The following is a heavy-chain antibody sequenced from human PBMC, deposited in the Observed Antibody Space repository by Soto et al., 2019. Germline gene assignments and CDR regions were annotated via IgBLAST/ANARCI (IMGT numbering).Heavy chain of an antibody. Sequence: QPVQAGAGVEKAGGSSKGSRKASGFTLTGYYIHLVRQAPWQGLEWMGWVNPNSGGTNYAQEFQGWVTMTRDTSISTAYMELSRLRSDDTAVYYCARDARGDEAPMDYWGQGTLVTVSS. D-gene: IGHD3-10*01. J-gene: IGHJ4*02. V-gene: IGHV1-2*04. CDR3: ARDARGDEAPMDY. CDR1: GFTLTGYY. CDR2: VNPNSGGT.